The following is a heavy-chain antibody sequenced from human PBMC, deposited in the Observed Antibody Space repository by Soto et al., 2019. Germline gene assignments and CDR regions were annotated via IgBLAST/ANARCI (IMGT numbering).Heavy chain of an antibody. CDR3: ARGAYDVLTGYHNDYYYYSSMDV. V-gene: IGHV3-53*04. Sequence: GGSLRLSCAASGFTVSSNYMSWVRQAPGKGLEWVSVIYSGGSTYYADSVKGRFTISRHDSKNTLYLQMNSLRAEDTAVYYCARGAYDVLTGYHNDYYYYSSMDVWGKATTVTVSS. CDR1: GFTVSSNY. J-gene: IGHJ6*03. CDR2: IYSGGST. D-gene: IGHD3-9*01.